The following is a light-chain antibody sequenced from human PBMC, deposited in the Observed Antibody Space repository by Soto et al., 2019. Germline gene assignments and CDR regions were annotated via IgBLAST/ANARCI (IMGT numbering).Light chain of an antibody. Sequence: QAVVTQPASVSGSPGQSITISCTGTSSDVGGYNYVSWYQQHPGKAPKLMIHNVSNRPSGVSNRFSGSKSGNTASLSISGLKAEDEADYYCRSYTSSSTLLFGGGTQLTVL. CDR1: SSDVGGYNY. J-gene: IGLJ2*01. V-gene: IGLV2-14*01. CDR3: RSYTSSSTLL. CDR2: NVS.